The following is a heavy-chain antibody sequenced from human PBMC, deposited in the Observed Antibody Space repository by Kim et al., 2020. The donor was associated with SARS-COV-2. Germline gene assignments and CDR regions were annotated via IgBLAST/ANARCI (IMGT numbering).Heavy chain of an antibody. Sequence: GGSLRLSCTASGFSFSSYFMHWVRQAPGKGLEWLALVSYDATKKYYADSVKGRFTISRDNSNNTLYLHMSSLRADDTAVYYSARDRDGSGSYYDYWGQGT. CDR2: VSYDATKK. CDR1: GFSFSSYF. J-gene: IGHJ4*02. D-gene: IGHD3-10*01. CDR3: ARDRDGSGSYYDY. V-gene: IGHV3-30*04.